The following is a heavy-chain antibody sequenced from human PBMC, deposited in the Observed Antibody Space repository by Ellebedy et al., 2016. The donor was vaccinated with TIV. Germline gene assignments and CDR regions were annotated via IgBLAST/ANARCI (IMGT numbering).Heavy chain of an antibody. J-gene: IGHJ6*02. V-gene: IGHV1-69*13. CDR2: IIPIFGTS. CDR1: GGTFSSYA. D-gene: IGHD3-3*02. Sequence: ASVKVSCKASGGTFSSYAVSWIRQAPGQGLEWMGGIIPIFGTSNYAQKFQGRVTITADESTSTAYMELSSLRSEDTAVYYCAVSKGYYYYYYGMDVWGQGTTVTVSS. CDR3: AVSKGYYYYYYGMDV.